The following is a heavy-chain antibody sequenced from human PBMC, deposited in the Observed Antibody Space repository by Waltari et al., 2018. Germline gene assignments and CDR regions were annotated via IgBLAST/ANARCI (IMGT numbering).Heavy chain of an antibody. Sequence: QVQLQESGPGLVKPSETLSLTCPVSGYSISRGYHWGWIRQPPGKGLEWIGSIYHSGSTYYNPSLKSRVTISVDTSKNQFSLKLSSVTAADTAVYYCARGGWTAAIKDYWGQGTLVTVSS. D-gene: IGHD2-2*01. CDR3: ARGGWTAAIKDY. CDR1: GYSISRGYH. J-gene: IGHJ4*02. V-gene: IGHV4-38-2*02. CDR2: IYHSGST.